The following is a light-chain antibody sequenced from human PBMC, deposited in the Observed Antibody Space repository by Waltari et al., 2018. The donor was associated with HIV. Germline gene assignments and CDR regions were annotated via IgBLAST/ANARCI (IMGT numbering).Light chain of an antibody. J-gene: IGLJ1*01. Sequence: QSALTPPASVSGSPGQSITIPCTGTSRDVGGHNYVSWYQQHPGKAPKLMIYEVSNRPSGVSNRFSGSKSGNTASLTISGLQAEDEADYYCSSYTSSSTVFGTGTKVTVL. V-gene: IGLV2-14*01. CDR3: SSYTSSSTV. CDR2: EVS. CDR1: SRDVGGHNY.